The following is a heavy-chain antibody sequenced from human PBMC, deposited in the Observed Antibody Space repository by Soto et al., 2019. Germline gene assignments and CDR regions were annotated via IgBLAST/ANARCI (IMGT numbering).Heavy chain of an antibody. CDR1: GGTFSTYA. D-gene: IGHD5-18*01. CDR2: IIPIYDSP. CDR3: ARSMDTTMVPDH. J-gene: IGHJ4*02. V-gene: IGHV1-69*06. Sequence: WASVKVSCKASGGTFSTYAISWVRQAPGQGLEWMGGIIPIYDSPNYAQKFQGRVTITADKSTSTAYMELSSLRSEDTAVYYCARSMDTTMVPDHWGQGKLVTVSS.